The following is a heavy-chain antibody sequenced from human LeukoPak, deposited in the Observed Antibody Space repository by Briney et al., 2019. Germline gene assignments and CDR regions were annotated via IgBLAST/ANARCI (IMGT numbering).Heavy chain of an antibody. V-gene: IGHV4-39*07. CDR1: GASISGSGYY. D-gene: IGHD3-10*01. CDR3: ARVEEGYGSGRRENYYYYYMDV. J-gene: IGHJ6*03. CDR2: IYYSGST. Sequence: SETLSLTCTVSGASISGSGYYWGWIRQPPGKGLEWIGNIYYSGSTNYNPSLKSRVSMSVDTSKNQFSLKLSSVSAADTAVYYCARVEEGYGSGRRENYYYYYMDVWGKGTTVTISS.